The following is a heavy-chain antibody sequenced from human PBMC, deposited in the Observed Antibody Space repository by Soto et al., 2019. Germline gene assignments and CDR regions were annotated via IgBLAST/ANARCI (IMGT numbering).Heavy chain of an antibody. D-gene: IGHD6-13*01. V-gene: IGHV4-39*02. CDR3: ARPGGSGWFYFDS. CDR2: FFNGGST. Sequence: SETLSLTCTVSGGSISSSTYYWGWMRQPPGKGMEWIASFFNGGSTNYNPSLKSRVTISVDTSKNHFSLKLTSVTAADTAVYYCARPGGSGWFYFDSWGQGSQVTVSS. J-gene: IGHJ4*02. CDR1: GGSISSSTYY.